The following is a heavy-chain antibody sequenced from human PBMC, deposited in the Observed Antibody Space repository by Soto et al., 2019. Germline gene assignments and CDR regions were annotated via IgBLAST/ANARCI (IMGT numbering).Heavy chain of an antibody. CDR2: INAGNGNT. V-gene: IGHV1-3*01. D-gene: IGHD3-10*01. Sequence: RASVKVSCKASGYTFTSCAMHWVRQAPGQRLEWMGWINAGNGNTKYSQKFQGRVTITRDTSASTAYMELSSLRSEDTAVYYCARLIGAAVWFGEYGDDYWGQGTLVTVSS. J-gene: IGHJ4*02. CDR1: GYTFTSCA. CDR3: ARLIGAAVWFGEYGDDY.